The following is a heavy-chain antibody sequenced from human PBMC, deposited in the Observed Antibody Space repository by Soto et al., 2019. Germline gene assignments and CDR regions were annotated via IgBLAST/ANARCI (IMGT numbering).Heavy chain of an antibody. Sequence: QVQLQQWGAGLLKPSETLSLTCAVYGGSFSGYYWSWIRQPPGKGLEWIEEINHSGSNNYNPSLKSRVTISVDTSKNQLSLKLSSVTAADTAVYYCARVTGSYYYGMDVWGQGTTVTVSS. J-gene: IGHJ6*02. CDR3: ARVTGSYYYGMDV. D-gene: IGHD2-15*01. CDR2: INHSGSN. CDR1: GGSFSGYY. V-gene: IGHV4-34*01.